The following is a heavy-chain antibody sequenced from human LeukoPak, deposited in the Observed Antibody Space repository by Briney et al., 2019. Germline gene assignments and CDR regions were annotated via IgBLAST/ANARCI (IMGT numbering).Heavy chain of an antibody. J-gene: IGHJ4*02. CDR3: ARAGGHWHYVY. V-gene: IGHV3-7*01. D-gene: IGHD1-7*01. CDR1: GFTFSGFS. Sequence: GGSLRLSCAASGFTFSGFSMSWVRQSPTKGLEWVANIKQDGSERYYVDSVKGRFTISRDNAKNSLSLQMNNLRVEDTAVYYCARAGGHWHYVYWGQGTVVTVSS. CDR2: IKQDGSER.